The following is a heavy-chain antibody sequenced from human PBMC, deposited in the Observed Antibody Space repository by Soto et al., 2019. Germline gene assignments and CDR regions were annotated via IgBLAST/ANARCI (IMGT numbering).Heavy chain of an antibody. CDR1: GDSISSSSYY. Sequence: QLQLEESGPGLVKSSETLSLTCSVSGDSISSSSYYWGWIRQSPGEGLEWIGNIPGNGGTQYNPSPSSRVIISVDTSANQFSLRLTSVTAADTAVYYCASRYGPSEFDHWGQGSLVTVSS. D-gene: IGHD3-9*01. J-gene: IGHJ4*02. CDR3: ASRYGPSEFDH. V-gene: IGHV4-39*01. CDR2: IPGNGGT.